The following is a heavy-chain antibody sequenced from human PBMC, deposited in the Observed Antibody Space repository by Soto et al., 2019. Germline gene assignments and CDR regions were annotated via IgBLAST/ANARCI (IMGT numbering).Heavy chain of an antibody. V-gene: IGHV6-1*01. CDR3: ARGGRYFDL. Sequence: QVQLQQSGPGLVKPSQTLSLTCVISGDSVSSNSAAWTWIRQSPSGGLEWLGRTYYRAKWYYDSAVSVDSRLTSHPDTSTNQFSLQLNSVTPEDTAVYYCARGGRYFDLWGRGTLVTVSS. J-gene: IGHJ2*01. CDR2: TYYRAKWYY. CDR1: GDSVSSNSAA. D-gene: IGHD3-16*01.